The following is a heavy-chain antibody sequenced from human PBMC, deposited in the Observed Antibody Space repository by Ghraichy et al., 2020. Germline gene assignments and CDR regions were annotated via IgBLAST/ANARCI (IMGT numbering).Heavy chain of an antibody. CDR1: GDSVSSNSAA. CDR2: TYYRSKWYA. Sequence: SETLSLTCAISGDSVSSNSAAWNWIRQSPSRGLEWLGRTYYRSKWYADYAPSVKSRITINPDTSKNQFSLQLNSVTPEATAVYYCARDRYDSSGYFEGFDCWGQGTLVTVSS. V-gene: IGHV6-1*01. D-gene: IGHD3-22*01. CDR3: ARDRYDSSGYFEGFDC. J-gene: IGHJ4*02.